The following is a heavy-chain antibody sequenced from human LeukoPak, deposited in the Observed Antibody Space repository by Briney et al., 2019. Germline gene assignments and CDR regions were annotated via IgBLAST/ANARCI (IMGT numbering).Heavy chain of an antibody. CDR3: AKASTFGELNRPFDY. D-gene: IGHD3-10*01. J-gene: IGHJ4*02. CDR1: EFTLSDYY. V-gene: IGHV3-11*01. Sequence: GGSLRLSCAASEFTLSDYYMNWIRQAPGKGLEWVSYISSSGSIIYYADSVKGRFTISRDNAKNSLYLQINSLRAEDTAVYYCAKASTFGELNRPFDYWGQGTPVTVS. CDR2: ISSSGSII.